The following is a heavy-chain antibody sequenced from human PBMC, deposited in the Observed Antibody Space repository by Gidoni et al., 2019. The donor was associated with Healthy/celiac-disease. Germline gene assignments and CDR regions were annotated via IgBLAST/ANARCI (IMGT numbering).Heavy chain of an antibody. J-gene: IGHJ4*02. CDR1: GGTFSGYA. CDR2: IIPIFGTA. Sequence: QVQLVQSGAEVKKPGSSVKVSCKASGGTFSGYAISWVRQAPGQGLEWMGGIIPIFGTANYAQKFQGRVTITADESTSTAYMELSSLRSEDTAVYYCARGGKPGEGVAAAAYDYWGQGTLVTVSS. V-gene: IGHV1-69*01. D-gene: IGHD6-13*01. CDR3: ARGGKPGEGVAAAAYDY.